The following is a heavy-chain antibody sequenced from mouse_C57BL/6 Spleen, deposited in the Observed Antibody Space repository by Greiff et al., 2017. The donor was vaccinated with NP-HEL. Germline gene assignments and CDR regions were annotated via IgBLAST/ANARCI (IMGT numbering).Heavy chain of an antibody. J-gene: IGHJ2*01. Sequence: EVQGVESGGDLVKPGGSLKLSCEASGFTFSSYGMSWVRQTPDKRLEWVATISRGGSYTYYPDSVKGRFTISRDNAKNTLYLQMSSLKSEDTAMYYCARHALDYYGCSDYFGYWGKGTTLTVAS. V-gene: IGHV5-6*01. D-gene: IGHD1-1*01. CDR1: GFTFSSYG. CDR3: ARHALDYYGCSDYFGY. CDR2: ISRGGSYT.